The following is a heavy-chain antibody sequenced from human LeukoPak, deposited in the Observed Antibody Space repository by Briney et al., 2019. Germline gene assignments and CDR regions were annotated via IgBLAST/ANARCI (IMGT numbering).Heavy chain of an antibody. D-gene: IGHD3-10*01. CDR2: VSVNGGTT. J-gene: IGHJ4*02. Sequence: QSGGSLRLSCAASGFTFSGCALSWVRQAPGKGLEWVSTVSVNGGTTYYADSVKGRFTISRDNSKNTLYLQMNSLRAEDTAVYFCAKELHGSGNYAFDYWGQGTLVTVPS. CDR1: GFTFSGCA. V-gene: IGHV3-23*01. CDR3: AKELHGSGNYAFDY.